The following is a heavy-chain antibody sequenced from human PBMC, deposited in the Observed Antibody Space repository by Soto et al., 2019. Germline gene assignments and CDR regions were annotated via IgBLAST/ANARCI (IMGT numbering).Heavy chain of an antibody. J-gene: IGHJ3*02. CDR1: GYTFTDYY. CDR2: INPNSGGT. D-gene: IGHD1-26*01. Sequence: QVQLVQSGAEVKKPGASVKVSCKASGYTFTDYYMHWVRQAPGQGLEWMGWINPNSGGTNYAQKFQGWVTMTRDTSISTAYMELSRLRSDDTAVYYCAREVQGSGTGAFDMWGQGTMVTVSS. V-gene: IGHV1-2*04. CDR3: AREVQGSGTGAFDM.